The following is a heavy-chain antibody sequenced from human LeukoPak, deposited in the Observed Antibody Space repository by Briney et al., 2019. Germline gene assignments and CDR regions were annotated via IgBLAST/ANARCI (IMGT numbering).Heavy chain of an antibody. CDR1: GGSISNYY. Sequence: SETLSLTCTVSGGSISNYYWNWIRQPPGKGLEWIGFIYSSGTTNYNPSLKSRVAMSVDTSKNQFSLKLSSVTAADTAVYYCARDMDPPLFDYWGQGTLVTVSS. D-gene: IGHD3-10*01. CDR2: IYSSGTT. V-gene: IGHV4-4*07. J-gene: IGHJ4*02. CDR3: ARDMDPPLFDY.